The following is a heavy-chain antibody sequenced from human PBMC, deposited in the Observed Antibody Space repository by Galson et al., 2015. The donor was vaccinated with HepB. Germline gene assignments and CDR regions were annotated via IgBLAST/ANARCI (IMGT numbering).Heavy chain of an antibody. CDR3: ARDPMHAGYFDY. Sequence: TLSLTCTVSGGSISSGGYYWSWIRQHPGKGLEWIGYIYYSGSTYYNPSLKSRVTISVDTSKNQFSLKLSSVTAADTAVYYCARDPMHAGYFDYWGQGTLVTVSS. CDR2: IYYSGST. V-gene: IGHV4-31*03. J-gene: IGHJ4*02. CDR1: GGSISSGGYY.